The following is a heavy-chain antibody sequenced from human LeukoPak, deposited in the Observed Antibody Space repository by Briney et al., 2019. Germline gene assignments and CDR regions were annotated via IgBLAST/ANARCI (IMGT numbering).Heavy chain of an antibody. CDR1: GYTLTELS. V-gene: IGHV1-8*01. CDR3: TIGYSYGYVSPD. J-gene: IGHJ4*02. CDR2: MNPNSGNT. D-gene: IGHD5-18*01. Sequence: ASVKVSCKVSGYTLTELSMHWVRQAPGQGLEWMGWMNPNSGNTGYAQKFQGRVTMTRNTSISTAYMELSSLRSEDTAVYYCTIGYSYGYVSPDWGQGTLVTVSS.